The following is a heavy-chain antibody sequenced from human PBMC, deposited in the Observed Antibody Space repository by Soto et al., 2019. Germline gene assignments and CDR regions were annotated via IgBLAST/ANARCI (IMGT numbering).Heavy chain of an antibody. V-gene: IGHV1-69*13. D-gene: IGHD3-22*01. CDR2: IIPIFGTA. CDR1: GGTFSSYA. J-gene: IGHJ3*02. Sequence: ASVKVSCKASGGTFSSYAISWVRQAPGQGLEWMGGIIPIFGTANYAQKFQGRVTITADESTSTAYMELSSLRSEDTAVYYCARDGGRTYYYDSSGYPDAFDIWGQG. CDR3: ARDGGRTYYYDSSGYPDAFDI.